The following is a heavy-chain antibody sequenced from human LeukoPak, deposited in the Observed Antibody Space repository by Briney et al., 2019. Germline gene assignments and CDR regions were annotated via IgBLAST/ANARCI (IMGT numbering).Heavy chain of an antibody. V-gene: IGHV3-30*03. J-gene: IGHJ6*02. CDR2: ISYDGSNK. Sequence: GGSLRLSCAASGFTFSSYGMHWVRQAPGKGLEWVAVISYDGSNKYYADSVKGRFTISRDNSKNTLYLQMNSLRAEDTAVYYCAANGYCSGGSCYPQAYYYGMDVWGQGTTVTVSS. CDR3: AANGYCSGGSCYPQAYYYGMDV. D-gene: IGHD2-15*01. CDR1: GFTFSSYG.